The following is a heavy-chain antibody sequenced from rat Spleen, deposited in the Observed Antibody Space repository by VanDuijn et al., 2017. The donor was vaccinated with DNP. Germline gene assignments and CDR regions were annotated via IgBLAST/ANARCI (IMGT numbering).Heavy chain of an antibody. Sequence: EVQLVESGGGLVQPGRSLKLSCAASGFTFSNYDMAWVRQAPTKGLEWVASISPSGHSTYFRDSVKGRFTVSRDNAKSSLYLQMDSLRSEDTATYYCERPGLRVWSWGQGVMVTVSS. CDR3: ERPGLRVWS. D-gene: IGHD1-7*01. V-gene: IGHV5-25*01. J-gene: IGHJ2*01. CDR1: GFTFSNYD. CDR2: ISPSGHST.